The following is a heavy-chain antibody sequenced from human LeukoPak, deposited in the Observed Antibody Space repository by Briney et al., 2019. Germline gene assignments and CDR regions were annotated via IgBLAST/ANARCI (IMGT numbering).Heavy chain of an antibody. D-gene: IGHD3-16*01. CDR2: ISYDGRNE. CDR1: GFTFSSYT. Sequence: GGSLRLSCAASGFTFSSYTMHWVRQAPGKGLEWVALISYDGRNEYFADSVKGRFTISRDNSKNTVYPQINSLRTEDTTVYYCARELRGSSLDYWGQGTLVTVSS. V-gene: IGHV3-30*04. CDR3: ARELRGSSLDY. J-gene: IGHJ4*02.